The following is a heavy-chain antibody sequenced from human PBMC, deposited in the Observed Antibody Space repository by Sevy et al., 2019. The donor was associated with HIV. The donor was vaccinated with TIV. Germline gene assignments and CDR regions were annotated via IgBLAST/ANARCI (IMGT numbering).Heavy chain of an antibody. CDR2: ITSSGFAL. J-gene: IGHJ4*02. CDR1: GFTFSDFY. V-gene: IGHV3-11*01. CDR3: AREKWGEDY. D-gene: IGHD3-16*01. Sequence: GGSLRLSCAASGFTFSDFYMTWIRQAPGKGLEFVLAITSSGFALSYADSVNGRFTISRDNAKNSLYLIMNSLRAEDTAVYFCAREKWGEDYWGQGTPVTVSS.